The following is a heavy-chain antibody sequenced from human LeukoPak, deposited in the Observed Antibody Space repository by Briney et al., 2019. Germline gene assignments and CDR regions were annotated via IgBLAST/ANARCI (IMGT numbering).Heavy chain of an antibody. CDR3: ARDHNYAFDN. Sequence: GGSLRLSCTASGFPFIEYSMSWVRQAPGKGLEWISYIGIDSGDTKYADSVRGRFTISADKAKNSLYLQMNSLRVEDTAVYYCARDHNYAFDNWGQGTLVSVAS. CDR1: GFPFIEYS. CDR2: IGIDSGDT. V-gene: IGHV3-11*06. D-gene: IGHD1-1*01. J-gene: IGHJ4*02.